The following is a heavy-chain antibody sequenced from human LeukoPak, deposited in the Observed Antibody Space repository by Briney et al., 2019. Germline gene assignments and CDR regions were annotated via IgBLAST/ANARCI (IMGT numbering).Heavy chain of an antibody. Sequence: GGSLRLSCAASGFGLNTYWMHWLRQAPRQGLVWVSRINGDGTSTAYADSVKGRFTSSRGNGKNTLYMQMNSLRAEDTAVYYCARDKVYSADYWGQGTLVTVSS. CDR2: INGDGTST. V-gene: IGHV3-74*01. CDR3: ARDKVYSADY. J-gene: IGHJ4*02. CDR1: GFGLNTYW. D-gene: IGHD2-15*01.